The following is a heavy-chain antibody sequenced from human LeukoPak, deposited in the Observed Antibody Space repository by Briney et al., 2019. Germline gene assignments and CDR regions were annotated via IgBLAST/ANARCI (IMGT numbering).Heavy chain of an antibody. V-gene: IGHV1-2*02. Sequence: ASVKVSCKASGYTFTGYYMHWVRQAPGQGLEWMGWINPNSGGTSYAQKFQGRVTMTRDTSISTAYMELSRLRSDDTAVYYCARESYYYGSGDDYWGQGTLVTVSS. CDR3: ARESYYYGSGDDY. D-gene: IGHD3-10*01. CDR1: GYTFTGYY. CDR2: INPNSGGT. J-gene: IGHJ4*02.